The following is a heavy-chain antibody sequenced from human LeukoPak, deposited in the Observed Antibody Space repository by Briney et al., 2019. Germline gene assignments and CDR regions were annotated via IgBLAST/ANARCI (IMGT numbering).Heavy chain of an antibody. J-gene: IGHJ4*02. D-gene: IGHD3-22*01. Sequence: GGSLRLSCAASGFTFSSHAMHWVRQAPGKGLEYVSSISSNGGSTYYANSVKGRFTISRDNSKNTMYLQMGSLRAEDMAVYYCARDRSRSGYLSFDLWGQGTLVTVSS. CDR2: ISSNGGST. CDR1: GFTFSSHA. CDR3: ARDRSRSGYLSFDL. V-gene: IGHV3-64*01.